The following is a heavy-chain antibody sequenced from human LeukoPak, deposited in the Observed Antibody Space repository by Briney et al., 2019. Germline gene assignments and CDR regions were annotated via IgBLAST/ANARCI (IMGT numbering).Heavy chain of an antibody. J-gene: IGHJ5*02. Sequence: SETLSLTCTVSGGSISSYYWSWIRQPPGKGLEWIGYIYYSGSTNYNPSLKSRVTISVDTSKNQFSLKLSSVTAADTAVYYCARHLVVSAAMREGYWFDPWGQGTLVTVSS. CDR1: GGSISSYY. CDR3: ARHLVVSAAMREGYWFDP. CDR2: IYYSGST. D-gene: IGHD2-2*01. V-gene: IGHV4-59*08.